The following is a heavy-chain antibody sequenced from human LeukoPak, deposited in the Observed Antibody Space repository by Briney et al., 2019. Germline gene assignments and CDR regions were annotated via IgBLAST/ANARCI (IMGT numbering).Heavy chain of an antibody. V-gene: IGHV1-8*01. CDR2: MNPNSGNT. D-gene: IGHD2-15*01. CDR3: ARDLGSSDCSGGSCYSWGMDV. CDR1: GYTFTSYG. Sequence: ASVKVSCKASGYTFTSYGINWVRQATGQGLEWMGWMNPNSGNTGYAQKFQGRVTMTRNTSISTAYMELSSLRSEDTAVYYCARDLGSSDCSGGSCYSWGMDVWGQGTTVTVSS. J-gene: IGHJ6*02.